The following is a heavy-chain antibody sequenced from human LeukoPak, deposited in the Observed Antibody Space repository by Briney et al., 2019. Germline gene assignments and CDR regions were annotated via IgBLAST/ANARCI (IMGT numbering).Heavy chain of an antibody. CDR1: GDSIGTYY. CDR3: ARSRSGYSYDHAAFEI. J-gene: IGHJ3*02. D-gene: IGHD5-18*01. V-gene: IGHV4-59*01. CDR2: IDYRGST. Sequence: SETLPLTCTVSGDSIGTYYWSWIRQPPGKGLEWIAYIDYRGSTTYNPSLRSRVTISVDTSRNQFSLKLYSVTAADTAVYYCARSRSGYSYDHAAFEIWGQGTMVTVSS.